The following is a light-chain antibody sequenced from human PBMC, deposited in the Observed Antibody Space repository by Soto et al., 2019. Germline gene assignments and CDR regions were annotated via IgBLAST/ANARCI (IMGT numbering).Light chain of an antibody. Sequence: EIVLTQSPGTLSLSPGERATLSCRASQSVGSSYLAWYQQKPGQAPKVLIYAASNRATGIPDRFSGSGSGTDFTLTISSLEPEDFAVYYCQQRSNWPPGYTFGQGTKVDIK. V-gene: IGKV3D-20*02. CDR1: QSVGSSY. CDR2: AAS. CDR3: QQRSNWPPGYT. J-gene: IGKJ2*01.